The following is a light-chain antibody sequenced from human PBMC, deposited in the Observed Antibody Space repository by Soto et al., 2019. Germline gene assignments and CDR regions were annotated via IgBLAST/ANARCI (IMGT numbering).Light chain of an antibody. CDR3: QQHNQWPIT. J-gene: IGKJ5*01. Sequence: EIVMTQSPATLSVSPGETASLSCRASQSAGNFLAWYKQKPGQAPRLLINYISTRATGIPARFSGSGSGTEFTLTITSLQSEDSAVYYCQQHNQWPITFGQGTRLEIK. V-gene: IGKV3D-15*01. CDR1: QSAGNF. CDR2: YIS.